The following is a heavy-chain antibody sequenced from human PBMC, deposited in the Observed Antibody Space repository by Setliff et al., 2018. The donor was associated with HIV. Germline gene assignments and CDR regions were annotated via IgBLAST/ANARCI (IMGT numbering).Heavy chain of an antibody. CDR1: GASISSYY. D-gene: IGHD3-16*02. V-gene: IGHV4-4*09. J-gene: IGHJ6*02. CDR3: SRPTYDYVWGSYRPGPMDV. Sequence: PSETLSLTCTVSGASISSYYWSWIRQPPGKGLEWIGYMYTSGSTNYNPSLKSRATLSVDTSKNQFSLQLSSVTAADTAVYYCSRPTYDYVWGSYRPGPMDVWGQGTTFTVSS. CDR2: MYTSGST.